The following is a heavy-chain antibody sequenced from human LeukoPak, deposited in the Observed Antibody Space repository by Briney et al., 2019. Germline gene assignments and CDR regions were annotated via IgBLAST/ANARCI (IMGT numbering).Heavy chain of an antibody. J-gene: IGHJ4*02. D-gene: IGHD6-19*01. Sequence: PGGSLRLSCAASGFTFSSYAMSWVRQAPGKGLEWVSAISGSGGSTYYAGSVKGRFTISRDNSKNTLYLQMNSLRAEDTAVYYCAKDVRVWSSGWYEWFDYWGQGTLVTVSS. CDR3: AKDVRVWSSGWYEWFDY. CDR2: ISGSGGST. V-gene: IGHV3-23*01. CDR1: GFTFSSYA.